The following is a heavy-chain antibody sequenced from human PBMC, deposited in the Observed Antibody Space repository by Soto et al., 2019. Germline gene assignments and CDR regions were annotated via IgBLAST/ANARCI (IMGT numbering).Heavy chain of an antibody. CDR3: ATVTPPAITMIPAGYFDY. J-gene: IGHJ4*02. D-gene: IGHD3-22*01. CDR2: FDPEDGET. Sequence: ASVKVSCKVSGYTLTELSMHWVRQAPGKGLEWMGGFDPEDGETIYAQKFQGRVTMTEDTSTDTAYMELSSLRSEDTAVYYCATVTPPAITMIPAGYFDYWGQGTLVTVSS. V-gene: IGHV1-24*01. CDR1: GYTLTELS.